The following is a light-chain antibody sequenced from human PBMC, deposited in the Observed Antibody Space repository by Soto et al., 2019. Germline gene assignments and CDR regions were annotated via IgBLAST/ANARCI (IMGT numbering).Light chain of an antibody. CDR1: SRDVGGYNY. Sequence: NSRDVGGYNYVSWYQQHPGKAPKLMIYDVSNRPSGVSNRFSGSKSGNTASLTISGLQAEDEADYYCSSYTSSSTLPYVFGTGTKVTVL. CDR3: SSYTSSSTLPYV. J-gene: IGLJ1*01. CDR2: DVS. V-gene: IGLV2-14*04.